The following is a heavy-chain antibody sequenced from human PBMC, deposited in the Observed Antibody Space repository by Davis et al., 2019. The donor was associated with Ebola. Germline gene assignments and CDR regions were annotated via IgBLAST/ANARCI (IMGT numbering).Heavy chain of an antibody. V-gene: IGHV4-61*08. CDR2: IYYSGST. CDR1: GGSISSGDYY. Sequence: PSETLSLTCTVSGGSISSGDYYWSWIRQPPGKGLEWIGYIYYSGSTNYNPSLKSRVTISVDTSKNQFSLKLSSVTAADTAVYYCARSVIAAAYYYYGMDVWGQGTTVTVSS. D-gene: IGHD6-13*01. J-gene: IGHJ6*02. CDR3: ARSVIAAAYYYYGMDV.